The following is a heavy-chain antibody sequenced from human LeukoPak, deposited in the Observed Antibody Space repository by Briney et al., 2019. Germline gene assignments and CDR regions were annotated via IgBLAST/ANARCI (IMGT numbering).Heavy chain of an antibody. Sequence: GGSLGLSCAASGFTFSGYAMNWVRQAPGKGLEWVSSVSTTGSDTYYADSVKGRFTISRDSSKNSVYLQMNSLRPEDTAIYYCARGRDGYPYNFWGQGTLVTVSS. CDR2: VSTTGSDT. CDR1: GFTFSGYA. J-gene: IGHJ4*02. V-gene: IGHV3-21*01. CDR3: ARGRDGYPYNF. D-gene: IGHD5-24*01.